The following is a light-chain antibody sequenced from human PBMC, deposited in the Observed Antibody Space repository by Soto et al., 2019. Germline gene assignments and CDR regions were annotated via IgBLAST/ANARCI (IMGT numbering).Light chain of an antibody. CDR1: QSLLHSNGYNY. V-gene: IGKV2-28*01. CDR2: LGS. Sequence: DIVMTQSPRALPVTPGEPASISCRSSQSLLHSNGYNYLDWYLQKPGQSPQLLIYLGSNWASGVPDRFSGSGSGTDFTLRISRVEAEDVGIYYCMQALQTPRAFGPGTKVDIK. CDR3: MQALQTPRA. J-gene: IGKJ3*01.